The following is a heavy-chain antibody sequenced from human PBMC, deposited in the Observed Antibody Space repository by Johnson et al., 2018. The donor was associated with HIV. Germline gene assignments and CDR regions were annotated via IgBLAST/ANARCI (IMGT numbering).Heavy chain of an antibody. V-gene: IGHV3-20*04. CDR2: INWNGGST. CDR1: GFTFDDYG. D-gene: IGHD3-22*01. J-gene: IGHJ3*02. Sequence: VQLVESGGGVVRPGGSLRLSCAASGFTFDDYGMSWVRQAPGKGLEWVSGINWNGGSTGYADSVKGRFTISRDNAKNSLYLQMNSLRAEDTAVYYCAGQEGSGYYGGAFDIWGQGTMVTVSS. CDR3: AGQEGSGYYGGAFDI.